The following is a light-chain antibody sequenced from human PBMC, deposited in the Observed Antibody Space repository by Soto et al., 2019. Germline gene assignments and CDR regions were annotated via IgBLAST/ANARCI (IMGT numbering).Light chain of an antibody. J-gene: IGKJ5*01. Sequence: EIQITQSPSTLSASVGDRATLSCRASQSINSKLVWYQKKPXQAPRLXXYDASNRATGIPARFSGSGSGTDLTLTISSLETEDFAVFYCQQRSNWPLITFGQGTRLEIK. CDR2: DAS. V-gene: IGKV3-11*01. CDR3: QQRSNWPLIT. CDR1: QSINSK.